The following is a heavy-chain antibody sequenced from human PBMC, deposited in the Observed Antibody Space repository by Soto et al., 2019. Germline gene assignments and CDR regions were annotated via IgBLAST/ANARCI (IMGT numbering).Heavy chain of an antibody. CDR2: INYSGSS. V-gene: IGHV4-39*01. Sequence: LFLTCTVSGGSIGFSSYSWTWIRQPPGKGLAWIGTINYSGSSNYNPSLKSRVTISVDTSKNQLSLKLSSVTAADTAVYYCARPTGFGISHDAFDIWGQGTMVTVSS. D-gene: IGHD3-10*01. CDR3: ARPTGFGISHDAFDI. CDR1: GGSIGFSSYS. J-gene: IGHJ3*02.